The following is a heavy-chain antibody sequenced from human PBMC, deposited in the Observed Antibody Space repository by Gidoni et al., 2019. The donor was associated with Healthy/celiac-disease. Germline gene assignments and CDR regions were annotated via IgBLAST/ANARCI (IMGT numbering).Heavy chain of an antibody. D-gene: IGHD6-13*01. J-gene: IGHJ5*02. CDR3: ARLSIAAAGTARGWFDP. Sequence: EVQLVQSGAEVKKPGESLKISGKGSGYSFNSYWIGWVRQMPGKGLEWMGIIYPGDSDTRYSPSFQGQVTISADKSISTAYLQWSSLKASDTAMYYCARLSIAAAGTARGWFDPWGQGTLVTVSS. V-gene: IGHV5-51*03. CDR1: GYSFNSYW. CDR2: IYPGDSDT.